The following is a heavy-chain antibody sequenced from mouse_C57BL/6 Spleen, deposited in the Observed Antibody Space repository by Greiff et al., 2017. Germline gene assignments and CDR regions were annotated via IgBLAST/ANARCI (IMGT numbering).Heavy chain of an antibody. J-gene: IGHJ3*01. V-gene: IGHV1-72*01. Sequence: QVQLQQPGAELVKPGVSVKLSCKASGYTFTSYWMHWVKQRPGRGLEWIGRIDPNSGGTKYNEKFKSKATLTVDKPSSTAYMQLSSLTSEDAAVYYCAREGDGYHGGPWFAYWGQGTLVTVSA. CDR2: IDPNSGGT. CDR1: GYTFTSYW. D-gene: IGHD2-3*01. CDR3: AREGDGYHGGPWFAY.